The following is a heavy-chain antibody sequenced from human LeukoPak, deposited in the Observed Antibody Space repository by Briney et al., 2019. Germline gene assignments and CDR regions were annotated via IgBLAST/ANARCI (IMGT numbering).Heavy chain of an antibody. D-gene: IGHD6-13*01. Sequence: ASVKVSCKASGYTFTGYYMHWVRQAPGQGLEWMGWINPNSGGTNYAQKFQGRVTMTRDTSISTAYMELSRLRSDDTAVYYCARHAFASSWYSRSQFDYWGQGTLVTVSS. J-gene: IGHJ4*02. V-gene: IGHV1-2*02. CDR2: INPNSGGT. CDR3: ARHAFASSWYSRSQFDY. CDR1: GYTFTGYY.